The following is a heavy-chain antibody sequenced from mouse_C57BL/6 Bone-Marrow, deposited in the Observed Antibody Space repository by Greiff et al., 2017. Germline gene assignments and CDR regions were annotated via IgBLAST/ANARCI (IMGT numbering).Heavy chain of an antibody. V-gene: IGHV14-4*01. J-gene: IGHJ3*01. CDR2: IDPANGDT. Sequence: EVQLQQSGAELVRPGASVKLSCTASGFTINDYYMHWVKQRPEQGLEWIGWIDPANGDTDYAPKFQGKATLTADTSSNTAYLQLSSLTSEDTAVYYCTTCVSPFAYWGQGTLVTVSA. CDR1: GFTINDYY. CDR3: TTCVSPFAY.